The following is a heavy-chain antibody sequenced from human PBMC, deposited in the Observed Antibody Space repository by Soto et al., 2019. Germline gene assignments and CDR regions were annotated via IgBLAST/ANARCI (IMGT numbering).Heavy chain of an antibody. CDR3: ATITMVRRGPHWFDP. Sequence: GGSLRLSCAASGFTFSSYWMSWVRQAPGKGLEWVANIKQDGSEKYYVDSVKGRFTISRDNAKNSLYLQMNSLRAEDTAVYYCATITMVRRGPHWFDPWGQGTLVTVSS. CDR2: IKQDGSEK. D-gene: IGHD3-10*01. CDR1: GFTFSSYW. J-gene: IGHJ5*02. V-gene: IGHV3-7*01.